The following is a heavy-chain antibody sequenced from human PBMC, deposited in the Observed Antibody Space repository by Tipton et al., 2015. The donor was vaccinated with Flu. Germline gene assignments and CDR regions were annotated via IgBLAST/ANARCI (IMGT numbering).Heavy chain of an antibody. V-gene: IGHV4-38-2*02. CDR2: IYHSGST. CDR3: ARDRRITIFGVVIGGDGMDV. J-gene: IGHJ6*02. CDR1: GYSISSGYY. D-gene: IGHD3-3*01. Sequence: TLSLTCAVSGYSISSGYYWGWIRQPPGKGLEWIGSIYHSGSTYYNPSLKSRVTISVDTSKNQFSLKLSSVTAADTAVYYCARDRRITIFGVVIGGDGMDVWGQGTTVNVSS.